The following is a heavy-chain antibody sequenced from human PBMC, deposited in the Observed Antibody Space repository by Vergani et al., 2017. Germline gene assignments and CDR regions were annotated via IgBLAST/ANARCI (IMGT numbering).Heavy chain of an antibody. CDR2: IYPGDSDT. CDR3: ARGVVPAARDYYYYYMDV. Sequence: EVQLVQSGAEVKKPGVSLKISCKGSGYSFTSYWIGWVRQMPGKGLEWMGIIYPGDSDTRYSPSFQGQFTISADKSISTAYLQWSSLKASDTAMYYCARGVVPAARDYYYYYMDVWGKGTTVTVSS. J-gene: IGHJ6*03. D-gene: IGHD2-2*01. V-gene: IGHV5-51*03. CDR1: GYSFTSYW.